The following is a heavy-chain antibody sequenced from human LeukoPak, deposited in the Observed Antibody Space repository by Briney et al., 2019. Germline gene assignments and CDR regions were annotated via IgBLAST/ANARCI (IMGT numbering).Heavy chain of an antibody. Sequence: SETLSLTCTVSGGSISSYYWSWIRQPPGKGLEWIGYIYYSGSTNYNPSLKSRVTISVDTSKNQFSLKLSSVTAADTAVYYCARVPRYSSSWPIFDIWGQGTMVTVSS. CDR1: GGSISSYY. D-gene: IGHD6-13*01. CDR2: IYYSGST. CDR3: ARVPRYSSSWPIFDI. V-gene: IGHV4-59*01. J-gene: IGHJ3*02.